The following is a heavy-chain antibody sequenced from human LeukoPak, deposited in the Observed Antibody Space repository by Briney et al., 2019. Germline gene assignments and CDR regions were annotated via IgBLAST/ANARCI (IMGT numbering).Heavy chain of an antibody. CDR2: ISGSGGST. D-gene: IGHD3-10*01. Sequence: GGSLRLSCAASGFTFSSYGMSWVRQAPGKGLEWVSLISGSGGSTFYADSVKGRFTISRDNSKNTLYLQMNSLRAEDTAVYYCARAGGSGSYCHDWGQGTLVTVSS. V-gene: IGHV3-23*01. CDR1: GFTFSSYG. J-gene: IGHJ4*02. CDR3: ARAGGSGSYCHD.